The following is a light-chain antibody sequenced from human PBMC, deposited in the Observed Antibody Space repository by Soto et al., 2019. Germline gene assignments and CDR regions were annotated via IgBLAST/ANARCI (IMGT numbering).Light chain of an antibody. CDR1: QGIDRW. CDR3: QQYNSFSRT. CDR2: KAS. Sequence: DIQMTQSPSSLSASVGDRVTITCRASQGIDRWLAWYKQKPGKAPKLLIYKASSLDSGVPSRFSGSGSGTEFTLTISSLKPDDFETYYCQQYNSFSRTFGQGTKVDI. V-gene: IGKV1-5*03. J-gene: IGKJ2*01.